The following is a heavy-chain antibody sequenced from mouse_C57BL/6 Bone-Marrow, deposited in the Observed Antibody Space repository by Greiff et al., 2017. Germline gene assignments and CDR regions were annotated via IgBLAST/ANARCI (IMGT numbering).Heavy chain of an antibody. V-gene: IGHV2-3*01. CDR3: AKQTWTRDYAMDY. CDR1: GFSLTSYG. J-gene: IGHJ4*01. Sequence: VKLVESGPGLVAPSQRLSITCPVSGFSLTSYGVSWVRQPPGKGLEWLGVIWGDGSNNYHSALISRLSISNDNSKSQVFLKLNSLQTVYTATYDCAKQTWTRDYAMDYWGQGTSVTVSS. CDR2: IWGDGSN.